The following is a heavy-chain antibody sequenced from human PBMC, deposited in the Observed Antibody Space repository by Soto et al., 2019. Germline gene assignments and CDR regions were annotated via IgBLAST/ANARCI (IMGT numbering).Heavy chain of an antibody. CDR3: PRDLAVGLVDY. CDR2: ISAYNGNT. CDR1: GYTFTSYG. V-gene: IGHV1-18*01. Sequence: QVQLVQSGAEVKKPGASVKVSCKASGYTFTSYGISWVRQAPGQGLEWMGWISAYNGNTKYAQQLQGRVTMTTDTSTSTAYMEVRSLRSDDTAVYYFPRDLAVGLVDYWGQGTLVTVSS. J-gene: IGHJ4*02. D-gene: IGHD6-19*01.